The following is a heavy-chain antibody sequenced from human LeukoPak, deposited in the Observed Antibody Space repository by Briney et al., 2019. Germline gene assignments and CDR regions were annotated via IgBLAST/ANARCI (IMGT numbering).Heavy chain of an antibody. J-gene: IGHJ4*02. V-gene: IGHV1-46*01. D-gene: IGHD6-13*01. CDR2: INPSGGST. Sequence: ASVKVSCKASGYTFTSYYMHWVRQAPGQGLEWMGIINPSGGSTSYAQKFQGRVTITRDTSASTAYMELSSLRSEDTAVYYCARVDIAAAVGWGQGTLVTVSS. CDR3: ARVDIAAAVG. CDR1: GYTFTSYY.